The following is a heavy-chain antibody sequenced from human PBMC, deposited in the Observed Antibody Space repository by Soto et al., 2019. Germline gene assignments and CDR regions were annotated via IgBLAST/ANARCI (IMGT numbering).Heavy chain of an antibody. Sequence: ASVKVSCKASGYTFTSYYMHWVRQAPGQGLEWMGIINPSGGSTSYAQKFQGRVTMTRDTSTSTVYMELSSLRSEDTAVYYCARDLLEVVVPAALDDAFDSWGQGTRVTVSS. CDR2: INPSGGST. J-gene: IGHJ3*02. D-gene: IGHD2-2*01. V-gene: IGHV1-46*03. CDR1: GYTFTSYY. CDR3: ARDLLEVVVPAALDDAFDS.